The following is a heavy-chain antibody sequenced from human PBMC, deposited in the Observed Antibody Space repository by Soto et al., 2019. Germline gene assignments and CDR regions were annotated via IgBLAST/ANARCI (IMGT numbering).Heavy chain of an antibody. J-gene: IGHJ6*03. Sequence: GGSLRLSCAASGFTFSDHYLDWVRQAPGKGLEWVGRSRNKARGYTTEYAASVKGRFTISRDDSKNSLYLQMNSLKTEDTAVYYCVRLFNYYVDVWGNGTTVTVSS. V-gene: IGHV3-72*01. CDR1: GFTFSDHY. CDR3: VRLFNYYVDV. CDR2: SRNKARGYTT.